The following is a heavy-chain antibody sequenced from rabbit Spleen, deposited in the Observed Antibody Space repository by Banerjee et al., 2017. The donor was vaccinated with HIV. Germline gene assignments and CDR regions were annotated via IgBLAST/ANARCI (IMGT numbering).Heavy chain of an antibody. Sequence: QERLVESGGGLVQPEGSLTLTCKASGVSLHDKDVMCWVRQAPGKGLEWIACINIVTGKSVYASWAKGRFTMSRTSSTTVTLQMTSLTAADTATYFCARDSATSFSTYGMDLWGQGTLVTVS. V-gene: IGHV1S45*01. CDR3: ARDSATSFSTYGMDL. J-gene: IGHJ6*01. CDR2: INIVTGKS. CDR1: GVSLHDKDV. D-gene: IGHD1-1*01.